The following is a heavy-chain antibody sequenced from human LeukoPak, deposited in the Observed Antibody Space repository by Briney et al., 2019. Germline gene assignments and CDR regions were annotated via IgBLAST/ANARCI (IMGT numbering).Heavy chain of an antibody. CDR2: ISACNGNT. J-gene: IGHJ4*02. CDR3: ASSRGYCSSTSCQHDY. D-gene: IGHD2-2*01. Sequence: ASVKVSCKASGYTFTSYGISWVRQAPGQGLEWMGWISACNGNTNYAQKLQGRVTMTTDTSTSTAYMELRSLRSDDTAVYYCASSRGYCSSTSCQHDYWGQGTLVTVSS. V-gene: IGHV1-18*01. CDR1: GYTFTSYG.